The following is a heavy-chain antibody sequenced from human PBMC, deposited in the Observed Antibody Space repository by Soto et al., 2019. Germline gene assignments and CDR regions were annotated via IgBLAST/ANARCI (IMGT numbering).Heavy chain of an antibody. CDR1: GFTFSDYD. CDR2: VSSSGTTM. Sequence: QVQLAETGGGLVEPGGYLRVSCAASGFTFSDYDMSWIRQAPGKGLEWISFVSSSGTTMYYADSVKGRFTISRDNAKNSLDLQMNSLRAEDTAVYYCARMGPMAARPTYGGQGTLVTVSS. CDR3: ARMGPMAARPTY. J-gene: IGHJ4*02. V-gene: IGHV3-11*01. D-gene: IGHD6-6*01.